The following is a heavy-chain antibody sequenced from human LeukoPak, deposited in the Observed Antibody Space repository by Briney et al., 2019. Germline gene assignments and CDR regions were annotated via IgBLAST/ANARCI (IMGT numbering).Heavy chain of an antibody. V-gene: IGHV4-39*01. CDR3: ARREGYFDY. CDR1: GDSTSSDRYY. Sequence: SETLSLTCTVSGDSTSSDRYYGGWVRQPPGKGLEWIGNIYYSGSTYYNPSLKSRVTMSVDTSKSQFSLKLSSVTAADTAIYYCARREGYFDYWGQGNLVTVSS. J-gene: IGHJ4*02. CDR2: IYYSGST.